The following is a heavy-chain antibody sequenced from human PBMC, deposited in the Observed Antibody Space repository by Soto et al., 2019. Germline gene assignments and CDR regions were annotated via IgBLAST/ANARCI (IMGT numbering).Heavy chain of an antibody. CDR2: INGRGNYI. V-gene: IGHV3-21*01. CDR1: VFTFSTYT. D-gene: IGHD1-26*01. CDR3: VREDGKVGTNSAFDY. J-gene: IGHJ4*02. Sequence: GGSLRLSCASSVFTFSTYTMNWVRQAPGKGLEWVSSINGRGNYIYYAESVKGRFTISRDNAKNSLYLQMDRLRAEDTALYYCVREDGKVGTNSAFDYWGLGALVTVSS.